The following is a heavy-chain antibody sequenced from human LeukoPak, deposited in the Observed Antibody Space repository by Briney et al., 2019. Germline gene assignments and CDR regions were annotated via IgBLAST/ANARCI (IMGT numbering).Heavy chain of an antibody. D-gene: IGHD3-3*01. CDR2: IIPIFGTA. V-gene: IGHV1-69*01. CDR3: ARPFWGDKRGAFDI. CDR1: GGTFSSYA. J-gene: IGHJ3*02. Sequence: ASVKVSCKASGGTFSSYAISWVRQAPGQGLEWMGGIIPIFGTANYAQKFQGRVTITADESTSTAYMELSSLRSEDTAVYYCARPFWGDKRGAFDIWGQGTMVTVSS.